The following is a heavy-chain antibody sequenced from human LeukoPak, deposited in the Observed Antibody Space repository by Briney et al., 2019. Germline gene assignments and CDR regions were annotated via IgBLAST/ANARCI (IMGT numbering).Heavy chain of an antibody. J-gene: IGHJ4*02. V-gene: IGHV3-7*01. Sequence: GGSLRLSCAASGFTFSSYWMSWVRQAPGKGLEWVANIKQDGSEKYYVDSVKGRFTISRDNAKNSLYLQMNSLRAEDTAVYYCARERTWELPLIGYWGQGTLVTVSS. CDR2: IKQDGSEK. CDR1: GFTFSSYW. D-gene: IGHD1-26*01. CDR3: ARERTWELPLIGY.